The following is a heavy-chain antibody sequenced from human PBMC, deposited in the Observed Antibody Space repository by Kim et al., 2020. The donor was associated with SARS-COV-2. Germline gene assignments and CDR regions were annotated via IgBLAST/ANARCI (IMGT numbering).Heavy chain of an antibody. Sequence: SQTLSLTCAISGDRVSSNSAGWNWIRQSPSRGLELLGRTYYRSKWYSDYAVSVKSRITINADTSKNQFSLQLNSVTPEDTAVYYCARVTSIAAAGTVHWYFNLWGGGALVTVSS. J-gene: IGHJ2*01. CDR2: TYYRSKWYS. CDR3: ARVTSIAAAGTVHWYFNL. D-gene: IGHD6-13*01. V-gene: IGHV6-1*01. CDR1: GDRVSSNSAG.